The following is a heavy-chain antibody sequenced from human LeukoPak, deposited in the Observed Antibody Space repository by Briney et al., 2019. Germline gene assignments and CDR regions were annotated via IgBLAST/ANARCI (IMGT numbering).Heavy chain of an antibody. D-gene: IGHD2-15*01. V-gene: IGHV3-23*01. J-gene: IGHJ4*02. CDR1: GFTFSGYD. CDR2: LSGSGGSA. CDR3: AKHRASTGLLMYFDY. Sequence: PGGSLRLSCAASGFTFSGYDMSWVRQAPGKGLEWVSTLSGSGGSASSADAVKGRFTISRDNSKNTLYLQMNSPRAEDTAVYYCAKHRASTGLLMYFDYWGQGTLVTVSS.